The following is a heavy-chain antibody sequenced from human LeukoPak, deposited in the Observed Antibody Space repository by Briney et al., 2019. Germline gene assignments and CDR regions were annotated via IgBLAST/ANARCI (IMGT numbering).Heavy chain of an antibody. J-gene: IGHJ3*02. V-gene: IGHV1-18*01. CDR3: ARDGYCSSSSCYPFEALDI. D-gene: IGHD2-2*01. CDR1: GYIFINYG. CDR2: ISAYNGYT. Sequence: GASVKVFCKASGYIFINYGITWVRQAPGQGLEWMGRISAYNGYTNYAQKFQGRVTMTTDTSTRTAYMELRRLRSDDTAAYFCARDGYCSSSSCYPFEALDIWGQGTMVTVSS.